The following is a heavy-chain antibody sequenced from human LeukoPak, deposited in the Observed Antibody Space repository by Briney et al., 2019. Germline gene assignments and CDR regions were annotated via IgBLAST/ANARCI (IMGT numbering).Heavy chain of an antibody. CDR2: INQDGGEI. Sequence: PGGSLRLSRAAPGFTFSSSWMTWVRQAPGKGLEWVASINQDGGEIHYVDSVKGRFTISRDNAKNSLYLQMNSLTAEDTAVHYCVRAHHPGGWFDPWGQGTLVTVSS. J-gene: IGHJ5*02. D-gene: IGHD3-10*01. V-gene: IGHV3-7*04. CDR1: GFTFSSSW. CDR3: VRAHHPGGWFDP.